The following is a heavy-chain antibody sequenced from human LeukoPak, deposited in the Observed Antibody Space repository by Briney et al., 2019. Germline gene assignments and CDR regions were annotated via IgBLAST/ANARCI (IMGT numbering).Heavy chain of an antibody. CDR2: IKQDGSEK. J-gene: IGHJ5*02. CDR1: GFTSSSYW. CDR3: ARGKGFDP. V-gene: IGHV3-7*01. Sequence: PGGSLRLSCAASGFTSSSYWMSWVRQAPGKGLEWVANIKQDGSEKYYVDSVKGRFTISRDNAKNSLYLQMNSLRAEDTAVYYCARGKGFDPWGQGTLVTVSS.